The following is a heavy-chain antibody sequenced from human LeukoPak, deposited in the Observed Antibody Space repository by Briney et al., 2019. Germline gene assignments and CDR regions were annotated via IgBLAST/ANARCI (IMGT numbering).Heavy chain of an antibody. Sequence: PGGSLRLSCAASGFTFSSYWMSWVRQAPGKGLEWLANIKKDGSDRYYVDSVKGRFTISRDNAMNSPYLQMNSLRAEDTALYYCARGVYSSGWYPDTFDYWGQGTLVTVSS. CDR2: IKKDGSDR. D-gene: IGHD6-19*01. CDR1: GFTFSSYW. CDR3: ARGVYSSGWYPDTFDY. V-gene: IGHV3-7*01. J-gene: IGHJ4*02.